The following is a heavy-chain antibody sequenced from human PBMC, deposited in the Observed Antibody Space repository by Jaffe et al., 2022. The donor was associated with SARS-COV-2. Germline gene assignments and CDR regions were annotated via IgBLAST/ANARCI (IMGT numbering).Heavy chain of an antibody. D-gene: IGHD3-9*01. J-gene: IGHJ4*02. V-gene: IGHV4-31*03. CDR3: ARGRTYYDILTGYPYYFDY. CDR2: IYYSGST. CDR1: GGSISSGGYY. Sequence: QVQLQESGPGLVKPSQTLSLTCTVSGGSISSGGYYWSWIRQHPGKGLEWIGYIYYSGSTYYNPSLKSRVTISVDTSKNQFSLKLSSVTAADTAVYYCARGRTYYDILTGYPYYFDYWGQGTLVTVSS.